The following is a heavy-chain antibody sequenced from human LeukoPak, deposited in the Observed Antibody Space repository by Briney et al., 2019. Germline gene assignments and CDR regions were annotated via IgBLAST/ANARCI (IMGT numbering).Heavy chain of an antibody. Sequence: PGGSLRLSCAVSGFTFSSYWMSWVRQAPGKGLEWVAKIKQDGSEKYYVDSVKGRFTISRYDDKNTLYLQMNSLRAEDTAVYYCARDVSITMVRGAKDYWGQGTLVTVSS. V-gene: IGHV3-7*01. J-gene: IGHJ4*02. D-gene: IGHD3-10*01. CDR1: GFTFSSYW. CDR2: IKQDGSEK. CDR3: ARDVSITMVRGAKDY.